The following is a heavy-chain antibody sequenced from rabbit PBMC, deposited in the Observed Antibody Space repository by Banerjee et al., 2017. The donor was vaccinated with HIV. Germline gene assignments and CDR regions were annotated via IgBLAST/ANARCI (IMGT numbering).Heavy chain of an antibody. CDR3: ARRDYSYGYGGYGYAYNL. J-gene: IGHJ4*01. Sequence: QEQLEESGGDLVKPGASLTLTCTASGFSFSSSYWIWWVRQAPGKGLEYIGCIDVGSSGGTDYASWAKGRFTISKTSSTTVTLQMPSLTAADTATYFCARRDYSYGYGGYGYAYNLWGPGTLVTVS. CDR2: IDVGSSGGT. CDR1: GFSFSSSYW. D-gene: IGHD6-1*01. V-gene: IGHV1S45*01.